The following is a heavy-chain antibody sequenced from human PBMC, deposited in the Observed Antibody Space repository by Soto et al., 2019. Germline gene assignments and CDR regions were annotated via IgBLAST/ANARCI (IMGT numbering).Heavy chain of an antibody. CDR1: GGSISSYY. D-gene: IGHD2-8*01. CDR3: ARGKWVWFDP. V-gene: IGHV4-59*01. Sequence: SETLSLTYTGSGGSISSYYGSWIRQPPGKGLEWIGYIYYSGSTNYNPSLKSRVTISVDTSKNQFSLKLGSVTAADTAVYYCARGKWVWFDPWGQGTLVTSPQ. CDR2: IYYSGST. J-gene: IGHJ5*02.